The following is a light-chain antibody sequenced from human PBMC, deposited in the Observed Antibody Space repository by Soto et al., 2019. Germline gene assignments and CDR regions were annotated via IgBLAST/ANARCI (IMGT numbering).Light chain of an antibody. Sequence: PGQRATLSCKASQSISTYLAWYQVKPGQAPRLLIYDASSRATGVPARFSGSGSGTEFTLTISSLQPDDFATYYCQQYNSYSRTFGQGTKVDI. CDR1: QSISTY. CDR3: QQYNSYSRT. CDR2: DAS. J-gene: IGKJ1*01. V-gene: IGKV3D-15*01.